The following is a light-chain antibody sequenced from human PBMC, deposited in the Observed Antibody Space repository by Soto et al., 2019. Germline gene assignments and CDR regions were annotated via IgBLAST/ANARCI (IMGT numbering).Light chain of an antibody. CDR1: QSVRSSY. V-gene: IGKV3-20*01. CDR2: GAS. CDR3: QQYGTSPQT. Sequence: EIVLTQSPGTLSLSPGERASLSCRASQSVRSSYLAWYRQKPGQAPRLLIYGASSRATGIPDRFSGSGSGTDFTLTISRLEPEDFVVYYCQQYGTSPQTFGQGTKLEIK. J-gene: IGKJ2*01.